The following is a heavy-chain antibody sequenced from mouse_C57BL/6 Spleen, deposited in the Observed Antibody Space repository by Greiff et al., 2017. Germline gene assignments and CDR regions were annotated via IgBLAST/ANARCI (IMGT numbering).Heavy chain of an antibody. V-gene: IGHV1-42*01. D-gene: IGHD3-3*01. J-gene: IGHJ2*01. Sequence: VQLQHSGPELVKPGASVKISCKASGYSFTGYYMNWVKQSPEKSLEWIGEINPSTGGTTYNQKFKAKATLTVDKSTSTAYMQRKSLTSEDSAVYYCGLGGYFDYWGQGTTLTVSS. CDR2: INPSTGGT. CDR3: GLGGYFDY. CDR1: GYSFTGYY.